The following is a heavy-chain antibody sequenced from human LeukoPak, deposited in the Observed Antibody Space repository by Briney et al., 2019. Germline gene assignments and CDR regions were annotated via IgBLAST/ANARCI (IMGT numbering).Heavy chain of an antibody. CDR1: GGSFSGYY. CDR2: INHSGST. Sequence: SETLSLTCAVYGGSFSGYYWSWTRQPPGKGLEWIGEINHSGSTNYNPSLKSRVTTPVDTSKNQFSLKLSSVTAADTAVYYCARLRTNYDFWSGYPGNYYYYYYMDVWGKGTTVTVSS. V-gene: IGHV4-34*01. D-gene: IGHD3-3*01. CDR3: ARLRTNYDFWSGYPGNYYYYYYMDV. J-gene: IGHJ6*03.